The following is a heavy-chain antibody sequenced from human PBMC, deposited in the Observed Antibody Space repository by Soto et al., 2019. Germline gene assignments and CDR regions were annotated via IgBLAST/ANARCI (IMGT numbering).Heavy chain of an antibody. J-gene: IGHJ6*03. Sequence: GASVKVSCTVSGYTLTELSMHWVRQAPGKGLEWMGGFDPEDGETIYAQKFQGRVTMTEDTSTDTAYMELSSLRSEDTAVYYCATVRLISLSDQPSYYYMDVWGKGTTVTVSS. CDR1: GYTLTELS. D-gene: IGHD3-3*02. CDR2: FDPEDGET. CDR3: ATVRLISLSDQPSYYYMDV. V-gene: IGHV1-24*01.